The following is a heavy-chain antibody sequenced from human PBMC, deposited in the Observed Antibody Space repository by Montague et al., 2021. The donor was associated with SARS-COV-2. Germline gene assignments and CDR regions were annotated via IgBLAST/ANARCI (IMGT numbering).Heavy chain of an antibody. CDR2: IWYDGSNK. D-gene: IGHD3-10*01. CDR1: GFTFSSYG. CDR3: ARDLRFGELYPDFDY. Sequence: SLRLSCAASGFTFSSYGMHGVRQTPGKGLEWVAVIWYDGSNKYYADSAKGRFTISRDNSKNTLYLQMNSLRAEDTAVYYCARDLRFGELYPDFDYWGQGTLVTVSS. J-gene: IGHJ4*02. V-gene: IGHV3-33*01.